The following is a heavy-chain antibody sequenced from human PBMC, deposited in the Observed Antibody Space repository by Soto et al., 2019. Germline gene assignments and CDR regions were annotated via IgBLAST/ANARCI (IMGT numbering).Heavy chain of an antibody. Sequence: QVQLQESGPGLVKPSQTLSLTCTVSGGSVSSVNYYWSWIRQPPGKGLGWIGYIYYSGSTYYNPSLKSRLTRSIDTSKNQFSLKLSSVTAADTAVYYCARETFYYDSRGPRPIDYWGQGTLVTVSS. CDR3: ARETFYYDSRGPRPIDY. J-gene: IGHJ4*02. D-gene: IGHD3-22*01. CDR2: IYYSGST. V-gene: IGHV4-30-4*01. CDR1: GGSVSSVNYY.